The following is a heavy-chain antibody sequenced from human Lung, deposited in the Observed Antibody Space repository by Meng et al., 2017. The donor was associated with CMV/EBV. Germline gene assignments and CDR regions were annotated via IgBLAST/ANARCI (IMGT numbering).Heavy chain of an antibody. J-gene: IGHJ6*02. D-gene: IGHD7-27*01. V-gene: IGHV3-21*06. CDR1: GFTFSTYN. Sequence: ESXKISXAASGFTFSTYNMNWVRQAPGKGLEWVSSISSSSNYIYYADSVKGRFTISRANARNSLFLQMNSLRAEDTAVYYCGRVPGLGMSFYYGLDVWGRGTXVTVSS. CDR3: GRVPGLGMSFYYGLDV. CDR2: ISSSSNYI.